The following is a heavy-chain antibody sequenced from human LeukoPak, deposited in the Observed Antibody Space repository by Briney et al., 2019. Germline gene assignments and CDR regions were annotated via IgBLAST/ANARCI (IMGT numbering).Heavy chain of an antibody. Sequence: PGGSLRLSCAASGFTVSNNFMTWVRQPPGKGLEWVSIIYSGGSTYYADSVRGRFTISRDDSRNTLYLQMSSLRAEDTAVYYCARAVSNDYAAYWGQGTLVNVSS. CDR2: IYSGGST. V-gene: IGHV3-53*03. CDR1: GFTVSNNF. CDR3: ARAVSNDYAAY. J-gene: IGHJ4*02. D-gene: IGHD4-17*01.